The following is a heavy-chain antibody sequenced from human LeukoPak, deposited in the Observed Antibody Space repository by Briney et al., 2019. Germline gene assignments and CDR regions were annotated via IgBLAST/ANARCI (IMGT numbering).Heavy chain of an antibody. V-gene: IGHV3-53*01. CDR2: IYSDNT. CDR1: GFTVSSNS. J-gene: IGHJ4*02. D-gene: IGHD4-17*01. CDR3: AILTTADVFDY. Sequence: GGSLRLSCTVSGFTVSSNSMSWVRQAPGKGLEWVSFIYSDNTHYSDSVKGRFTISRDNSKNTLYLQMNSLRAEDTAVYYCAILTTADVFDYWGQGTLVTVSS.